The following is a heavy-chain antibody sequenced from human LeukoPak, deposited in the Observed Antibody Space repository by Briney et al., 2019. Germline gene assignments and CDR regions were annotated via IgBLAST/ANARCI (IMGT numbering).Heavy chain of an antibody. Sequence: GSLRLSCAASGFTFSSYAMSWVRQAPGKGLEWVSAISGSGGSTYYADSVKGRFTISRDNSKNTLYLQMNSLRAEDTAVYYCAKPPLDCGGDCYDVFDYWGQGTLVTVSS. J-gene: IGHJ4*02. V-gene: IGHV3-23*01. CDR2: ISGSGGST. D-gene: IGHD2-21*02. CDR3: AKPPLDCGGDCYDVFDY. CDR1: GFTFSSYA.